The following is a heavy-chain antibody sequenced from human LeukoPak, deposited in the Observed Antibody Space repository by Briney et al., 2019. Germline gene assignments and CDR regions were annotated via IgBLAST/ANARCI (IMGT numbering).Heavy chain of an antibody. CDR1: GDSISGGYS. CDR3: ARLYGSGSYFDY. CDR2: MYHSGNT. D-gene: IGHD3-10*01. J-gene: IGHJ4*02. V-gene: IGHV4-38-2*01. Sequence: SETLSLTCAVSGDSISGGYSWGWIRQPPGKGLEWIGSMYHSGNTYYNPSLKGRVAISVDTSKNQFSLKLSSVTAADTAVYYCARLYGSGSYFDYWGQGTLVTVSS.